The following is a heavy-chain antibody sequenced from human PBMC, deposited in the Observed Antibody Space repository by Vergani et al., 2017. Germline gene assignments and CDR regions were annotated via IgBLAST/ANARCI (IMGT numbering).Heavy chain of an antibody. Sequence: EVELVESGGGLGQPGGSLRLSCAASGFTFNEYWMHWARQVPGKGLVWVSGMNGDGDTISYADSVKGRFTISRDKAKNTLFLQMNSLRAEDTAVYYCARARKFRFGVVWENWFDPWGQGTLVTVSS. V-gene: IGHV3-74*01. CDR2: MNGDGDTI. CDR3: ARARKFRFGVVWENWFDP. D-gene: IGHD3-3*01. CDR1: GFTFNEYW. J-gene: IGHJ5*02.